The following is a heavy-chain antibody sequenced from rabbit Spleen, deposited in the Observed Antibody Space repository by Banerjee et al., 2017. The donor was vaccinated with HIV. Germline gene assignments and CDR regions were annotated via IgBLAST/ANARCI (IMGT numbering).Heavy chain of an antibody. CDR2: ISTFGSA. Sequence: QEQLVESGGGLVKPEGSLTLTCKASGFSFSDRDVMCWVRQAPGKGLEYIGWISTFGSAYYANWVNGRFTISSDNAQNTVGLQLNSLTAADTATYFCVRDQAGYAGYGPYYFNLWGPGTLVTVS. CDR3: VRDQAGYAGYGPYYFNL. D-gene: IGHD7-1*01. CDR1: GFSFSDRDV. V-gene: IGHV1S8*01. J-gene: IGHJ4*01.